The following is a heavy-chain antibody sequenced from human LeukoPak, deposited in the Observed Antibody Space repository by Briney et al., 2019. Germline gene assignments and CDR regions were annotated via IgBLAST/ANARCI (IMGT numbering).Heavy chain of an antibody. J-gene: IGHJ4*02. Sequence: GASVKVSCKASGYTFTSYYMHWVRQAPGQGLEWMGIINPSGGSTSYAQKFQGRVTMTRDTSTSTVYTELSRLRSDDTAVYYCARVPGYDSSGYSIDYWGQGTLVTVSS. D-gene: IGHD3-22*01. V-gene: IGHV1-46*01. CDR2: INPSGGST. CDR3: ARVPGYDSSGYSIDY. CDR1: GYTFTSYY.